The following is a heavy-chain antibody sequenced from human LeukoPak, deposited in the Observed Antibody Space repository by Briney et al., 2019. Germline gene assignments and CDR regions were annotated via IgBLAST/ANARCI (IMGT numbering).Heavy chain of an antibody. CDR3: AKDPHYYDSSGYALDY. D-gene: IGHD3-22*01. CDR2: ISGSGGST. J-gene: IGHJ4*02. Sequence: PGRSLRLSCAASGFTFSSYAMHWVRQAPGKGLEWVSAISGSGGSTYYADSVKGWFTISRDNSKNTLYLQMNSLRAEDTAVYYCAKDPHYYDSSGYALDYWGQGTLVTVSS. V-gene: IGHV3-23*01. CDR1: GFTFSSYA.